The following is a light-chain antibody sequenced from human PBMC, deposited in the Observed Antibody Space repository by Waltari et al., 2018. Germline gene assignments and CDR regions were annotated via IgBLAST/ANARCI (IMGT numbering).Light chain of an antibody. CDR2: DAS. Sequence: AWYQQKPGQAPRLLIYDASPRATGIPVRFSGSGSGTYFTLTISSLQSEDFAVYYCQQYTNWPLTFGGGTKVEI. V-gene: IGKV3D-15*01. CDR3: QQYTNWPLT. J-gene: IGKJ4*01.